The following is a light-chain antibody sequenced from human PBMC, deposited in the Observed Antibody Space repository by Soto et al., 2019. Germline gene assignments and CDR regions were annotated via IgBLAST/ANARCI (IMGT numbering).Light chain of an antibody. CDR3: HQRSTGPPS. CDR1: QSVSSL. J-gene: IGKJ3*01. CDR2: GAS. V-gene: IGKV3-11*01. Sequence: VLTQSPVTLSLSPGDRATLSCRASQSVSSLLAWYQQKPGQAPRLLVYGASNRATGIPARFSGSGSGTAFPLTISSQEPEVFGVYSCHQRSTGPPSFGPGTTVDVK.